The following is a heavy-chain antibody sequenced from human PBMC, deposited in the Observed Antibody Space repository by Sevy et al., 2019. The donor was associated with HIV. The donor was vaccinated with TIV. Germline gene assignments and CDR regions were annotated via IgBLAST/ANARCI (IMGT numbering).Heavy chain of an antibody. V-gene: IGHV3-23*01. CDR3: AKDDYGDYLGGDAFDI. CDR1: GFTFSSYA. Sequence: GGSLRLSCAASGFTFSSYAMSWVRQAPGKGLEWVSAISGSGGSTYYADSVKGRFTISRDNSKNTLYLQMNSLRAEDTAVYNCAKDDYGDYLGGDAFDIWGQGTMVTVSS. D-gene: IGHD4-17*01. CDR2: ISGSGGST. J-gene: IGHJ3*02.